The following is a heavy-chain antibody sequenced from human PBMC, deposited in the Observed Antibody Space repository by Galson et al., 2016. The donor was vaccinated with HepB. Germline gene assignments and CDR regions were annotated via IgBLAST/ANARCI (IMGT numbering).Heavy chain of an antibody. D-gene: IGHD3-16*01. Sequence: SETLSLTCAVYGGSFSDYKWSWIRQAPGKGLEWLGEINDSGTTNYNPSLQSRVPISVDTTNNQFSLKLSSVTAADTAVYYCSSAPNLYSYACSPYYYGMDVWSQGTTVTVSS. CDR3: SSAPNLYSYACSPYYYGMDV. CDR1: GGSFSDYK. CDR2: INDSGTT. V-gene: IGHV4-34*01. J-gene: IGHJ6*02.